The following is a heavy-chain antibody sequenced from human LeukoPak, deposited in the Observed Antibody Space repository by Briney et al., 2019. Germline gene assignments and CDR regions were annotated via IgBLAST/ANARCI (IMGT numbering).Heavy chain of an antibody. CDR2: ISGSGVST. V-gene: IGHV3-23*01. J-gene: IGHJ4*02. D-gene: IGHD6-13*01. CDR3: AREGIAFDY. CDR1: GFTFSSYA. Sequence: GGSLRLSCAASGFTFSSYAMSWVRQAPGKGLEWVSTISGSGVSTFYADPVKGRFTISRDNSKNTLYLQMNSLRAEDTAVYYCAREGIAFDYWGQETLVTVPS.